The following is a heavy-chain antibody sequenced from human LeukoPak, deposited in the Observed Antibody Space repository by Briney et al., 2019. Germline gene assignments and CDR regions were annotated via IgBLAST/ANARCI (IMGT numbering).Heavy chain of an antibody. D-gene: IGHD3-10*01. J-gene: IGHJ4*02. CDR1: GFAFSSYA. Sequence: GGSLRLSCAASGFAFSSYAMSWVRQAPGKGLEWVSAISGSGGSTYYADSVKGRFTISRDNSKNTLYLQMNSLRAEDTAVYYCAKVSYGSGSYFGFDYWGQGTLVTVSS. CDR3: AKVSYGSGSYFGFDY. V-gene: IGHV3-23*01. CDR2: ISGSGGST.